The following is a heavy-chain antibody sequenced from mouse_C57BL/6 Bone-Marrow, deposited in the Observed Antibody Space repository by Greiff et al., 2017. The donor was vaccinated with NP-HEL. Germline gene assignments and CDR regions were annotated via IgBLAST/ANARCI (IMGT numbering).Heavy chain of an antibody. CDR2: VYPYNGGP. J-gene: IGHJ1*03. Sequence: EVQLQESGPVLVKPGPSVKISCKASGFTFTDYYMHWVKQSHGKSLEWIGLVYPYNGGPSYNQKFKGKATLTVDTSSSTAYMELNSLTSEDSAVYYCAREGDYYGSSYDYWYFDVWGTGTTVTVSS. D-gene: IGHD1-1*01. CDR3: AREGDYYGSSYDYWYFDV. CDR1: GFTFTDYY. V-gene: IGHV1-36*01.